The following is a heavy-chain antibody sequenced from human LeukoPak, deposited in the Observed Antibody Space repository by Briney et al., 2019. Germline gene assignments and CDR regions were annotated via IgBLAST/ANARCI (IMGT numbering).Heavy chain of an antibody. CDR2: LFYSGST. D-gene: IGHD6-19*01. CDR3: ATVAVIRGVTYFDY. V-gene: IGHV4-59*01. Sequence: SETLSLTCTVSGGSISSYYWSWIRQPPGKGLEWIAYLFYSGSTDYNPSLESRVTISVDTSKNQFSLKLRSVAAADTAVYYCATVAVIRGVTYFDYWGQGTLVTVSS. J-gene: IGHJ4*02. CDR1: GGSISSYY.